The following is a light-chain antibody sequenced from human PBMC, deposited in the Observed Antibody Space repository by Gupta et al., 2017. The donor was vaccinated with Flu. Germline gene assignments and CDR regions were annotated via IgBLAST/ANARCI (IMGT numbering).Light chain of an antibody. V-gene: IGLV2-23*02. Sequence: SITISCTGASSDVGNYNLVSWYQHHPGKAPKLMSYEVNKRPSGVSNRFSGSQSGNTASLTISGLQAEDEAYYYCCSYAGSSTGVFGGGTKLTVL. CDR2: EVN. J-gene: IGLJ3*02. CDR1: SSDVGNYNL. CDR3: CSYAGSSTGV.